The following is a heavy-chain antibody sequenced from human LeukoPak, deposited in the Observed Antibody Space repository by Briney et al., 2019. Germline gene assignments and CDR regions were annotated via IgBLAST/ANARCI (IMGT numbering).Heavy chain of an antibody. CDR3: ARASDYGDYGALGY. CDR2: INPSGGTT. J-gene: IGHJ4*02. Sequence: GASVKVSCKASGYTFTSYYMHWVRQAPGQGLEWMGLINPSGGTTRYAQKFQGRVTMTRDLSTSTDYMELSSLRSDDTAVYYCARASDYGDYGALGYWGQGTLVTVSS. V-gene: IGHV1-46*01. D-gene: IGHD4-17*01. CDR1: GYTFTSYY.